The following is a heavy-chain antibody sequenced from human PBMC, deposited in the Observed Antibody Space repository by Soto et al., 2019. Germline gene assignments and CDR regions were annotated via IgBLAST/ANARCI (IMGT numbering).Heavy chain of an antibody. CDR2: IYYSGST. CDR1: GGSISSSSYY. D-gene: IGHD6-19*01. V-gene: IGHV4-39*01. Sequence: SDTLSLTCTVSGGSISSSSYYWGWIRQPPGKGLEWIGSIYYSGSTYYNPSLKSRVTISVDTSKNQFSLKLSSVTAADTAVYYCAARITGYSSGWANFDYWGQGTLVTVSS. J-gene: IGHJ4*02. CDR3: AARITGYSSGWANFDY.